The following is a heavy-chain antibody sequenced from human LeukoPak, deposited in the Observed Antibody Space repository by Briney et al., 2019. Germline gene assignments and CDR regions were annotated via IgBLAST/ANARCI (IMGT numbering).Heavy chain of an antibody. CDR2: IGGSGGIT. Sequence: GGSLRLSCAASGFTFSSYAMSWVRQAPGKGLEWISAIGGSGGITYYADSVKGRFTISRDNSKNTLYLQMNSLRAEDTAVYYCAKEHFHYYDSSGYSGFDYWGQGALVTVSS. D-gene: IGHD3-22*01. J-gene: IGHJ4*02. V-gene: IGHV3-23*01. CDR1: GFTFSSYA. CDR3: AKEHFHYYDSSGYSGFDY.